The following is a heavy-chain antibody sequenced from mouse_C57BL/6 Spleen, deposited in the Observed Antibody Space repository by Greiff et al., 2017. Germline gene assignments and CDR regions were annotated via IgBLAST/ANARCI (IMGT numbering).Heavy chain of an antibody. Sequence: EVHLVESGPELVKPGASVKMSCKASGYTFTDYNMHWVKQSHGKSLEWIGYINPNNGGTSYNQKFKGKATLTVNKSSSTAYMELRSLTSDDSAVYYCARTMVLYDYDDYFDYWGQGTTLTVSS. CDR2: INPNNGGT. J-gene: IGHJ2*01. CDR3: ARTMVLYDYDDYFDY. CDR1: GYTFTDYN. V-gene: IGHV1-22*01. D-gene: IGHD2-4*01.